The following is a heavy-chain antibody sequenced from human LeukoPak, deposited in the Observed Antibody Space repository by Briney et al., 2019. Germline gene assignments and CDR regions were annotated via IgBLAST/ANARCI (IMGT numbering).Heavy chain of an antibody. CDR2: IIPIFGTA. J-gene: IGHJ4*02. CDR1: GGTFSSYA. CDR3: ARGGWELPTFDY. V-gene: IGHV1-69*05. D-gene: IGHD1-26*01. Sequence: ASMKVSCKASGGTFSSYAISWVRRAPGQGLEWMGGIIPIFGTANYAQKFQGRVTITTDESTSTAYMELSSLRSEDTAVYYCARGGWELPTFDYWGQGTLVTVSS.